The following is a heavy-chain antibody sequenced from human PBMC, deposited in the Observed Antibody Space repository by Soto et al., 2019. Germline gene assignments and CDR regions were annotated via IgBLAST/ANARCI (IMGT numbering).Heavy chain of an antibody. CDR2: IYYSGST. CDR3: ARDRLVYYFEY. J-gene: IGHJ4*02. CDR1: GGSISSYY. V-gene: IGHV4-59*01. Sequence: SETLSLTCTVSGGSISSYYWSWIRQPPGRGLEWIGYIYYSGSTNYNPSLKSRVTISVDTSKNQFSLKLSSVTAADTAVYYCARDRLVYYFEYWGQGTLVTVSS. D-gene: IGHD6-6*01.